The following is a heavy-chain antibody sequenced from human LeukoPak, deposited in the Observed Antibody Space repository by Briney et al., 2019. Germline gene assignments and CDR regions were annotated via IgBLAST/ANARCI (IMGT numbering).Heavy chain of an antibody. Sequence: PGGSLRLSCAASGFTFSNAWMSWVRQAPGKGLEWVGRIKSKTDGGTTDYAAPVKGRFTISRDDSKNTLYLQMNSLKTEDTAVYYCTTAFWGLGEFYDYWGQGTLVTVSS. CDR2: IKSKTDGGTT. D-gene: IGHD3-16*01. CDR1: GFTFSNAW. J-gene: IGHJ4*02. V-gene: IGHV3-15*01. CDR3: TTAFWGLGEFYDY.